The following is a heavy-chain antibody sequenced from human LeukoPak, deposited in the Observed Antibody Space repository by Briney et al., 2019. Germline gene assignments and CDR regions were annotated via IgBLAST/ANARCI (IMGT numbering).Heavy chain of an antibody. V-gene: IGHV1-2*02. CDR3: ARERDYSDYGGSAFDI. CDR2: INPNSGGT. CDR1: GYTFTGYY. D-gene: IGHD4-11*01. J-gene: IGHJ3*02. Sequence: ASVKVSCKASGYTFTGYYMHWVRQAPGQGLEWMGWINPNSGGTNYAQKFQGRVTTTRDTSISTAYMELSRLRSDDTAVYYCARERDYSDYGGSAFDIWGQGTMVTVSS.